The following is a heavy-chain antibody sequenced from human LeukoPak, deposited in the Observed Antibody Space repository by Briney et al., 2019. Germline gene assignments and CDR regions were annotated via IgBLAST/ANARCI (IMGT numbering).Heavy chain of an antibody. J-gene: IGHJ6*03. CDR3: ARRAGSEGHYYYYMDV. CDR2: INHSGST. CDR1: GGSFSGYY. Sequence: SETLSLTCAVYGGSFSGYYWSWIRRPPGKGLEWIGEINHSGSTNYNPSLKSRVTISVDTSKNQFSLKLSSVTAADTAVYYCARRAGSEGHYYYYMDVWGKGTTVTISS. V-gene: IGHV4-34*01.